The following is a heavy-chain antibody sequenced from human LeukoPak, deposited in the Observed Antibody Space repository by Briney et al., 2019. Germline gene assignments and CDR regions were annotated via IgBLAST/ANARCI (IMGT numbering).Heavy chain of an antibody. Sequence: PGGSLRLSCAASGFTFNPYSMNWVRQAPGKGLEWVSSISSSSSDIYYADSVKGRFTISRDNAKNSLYLQMNSLRAEDTAVYYCARDPWVGATRYFDYWGQGTLVTVSS. CDR2: ISSSSSDI. V-gene: IGHV3-21*01. CDR3: ARDPWVGATRYFDY. CDR1: GFTFNPYS. J-gene: IGHJ4*02. D-gene: IGHD1-26*01.